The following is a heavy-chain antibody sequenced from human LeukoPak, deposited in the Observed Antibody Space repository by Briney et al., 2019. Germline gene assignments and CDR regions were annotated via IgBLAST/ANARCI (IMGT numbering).Heavy chain of an antibody. V-gene: IGHV4-59*01. CDR2: IYYSGST. CDR3: ARVKAAAGTVFDY. J-gene: IGHJ4*02. CDR1: GGSISSYY. Sequence: SETLSLTCTVSGGSISSYYWSWIRQPPGKGLEWIGYIYYSGSTNYNPSLKSRVTISVDTSRNQFSLKLSSVTAADTAVYYCARVKAAAGTVFDYWGQGTLVTVSS. D-gene: IGHD6-13*01.